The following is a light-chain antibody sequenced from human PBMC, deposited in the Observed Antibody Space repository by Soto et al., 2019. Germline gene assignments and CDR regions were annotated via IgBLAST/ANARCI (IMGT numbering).Light chain of an antibody. CDR3: QQRSNWPT. J-gene: IGKJ1*01. CDR1: QSVSSY. Sequence: EIVLTQSPATLSLSPGERATLSFRASQSVSSYLAWYQQKPGQAPILLIYDASSRATGIPARFSGSGSGTDFTLTISSLEPEDFAVYYCQQRSNWPTFGQGTKVDI. CDR2: DAS. V-gene: IGKV3-11*01.